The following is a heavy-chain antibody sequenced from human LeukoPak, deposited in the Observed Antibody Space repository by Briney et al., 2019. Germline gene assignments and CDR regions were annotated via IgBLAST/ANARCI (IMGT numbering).Heavy chain of an antibody. J-gene: IGHJ5*02. V-gene: IGHV3-21*01. CDR3: AREKDDHGDPGPLDA. CDR2: ISSSSSYI. D-gene: IGHD4-17*01. CDR1: GFTFSSYS. Sequence: PGGSLRLSCAASGFTFSSYSMNWVRQAPGKGLEWVSSISSSSSYIYYADSVKGRFTIFRDNAKNSLYLQMNSLRAEDTAVYYCAREKDDHGDPGPLDAWGQGDLVTVSS.